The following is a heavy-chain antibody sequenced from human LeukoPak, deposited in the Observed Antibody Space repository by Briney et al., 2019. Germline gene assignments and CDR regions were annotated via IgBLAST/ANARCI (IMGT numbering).Heavy chain of an antibody. CDR1: GGSISSSSYY. D-gene: IGHD3-3*01. J-gene: IGHJ4*02. V-gene: IGHV4-39*07. CDR3: ARGGFLEWLLLGDY. Sequence: TSETLSLTCTVSGGSISSSSYYWGWIRQPPGKGLEWIGIIYYSGSTYYNPSLKSRVTVSVDKSKNQVFLKLSSVTAADTAVYYCARGGFLEWLLLGDYWGQGTLVTVSS. CDR2: IYYSGST.